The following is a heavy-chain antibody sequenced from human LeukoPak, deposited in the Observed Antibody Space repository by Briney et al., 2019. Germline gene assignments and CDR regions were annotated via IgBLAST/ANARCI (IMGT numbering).Heavy chain of an antibody. D-gene: IGHD1-26*01. CDR2: INHSGST. J-gene: IGHJ5*02. CDR1: GGSFSGYY. Sequence: KSSETLSLTCAVYGGSFSGYYWSWIRQPPGKGLEWIGEINHSGSTNYNPSLKSRVTISVDTSKKQFSLKLSSVTAADTAVYYCARKVGATPCPDWFDPWGQETLVTVSS. V-gene: IGHV4-34*01. CDR3: ARKVGATPCPDWFDP.